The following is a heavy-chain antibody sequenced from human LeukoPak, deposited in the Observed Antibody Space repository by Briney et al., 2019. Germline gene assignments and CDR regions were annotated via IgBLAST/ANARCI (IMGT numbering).Heavy chain of an antibody. J-gene: IGHJ1*01. Sequence: GGALESSLQGSEYRFTKYWIGWGRPVPGKGVEGVGIIYPGDFDTRYRPSFQGQVTISADKSLSTAYLQWSSLKASDPAMYYCARYLGTYSSSVFHHWGQGTPVIVSS. V-gene: IGHV5-51*01. D-gene: IGHD6-13*01. CDR1: EYRFTKYW. CDR2: IYPGDFDT. CDR3: ARYLGTYSSSVFHH.